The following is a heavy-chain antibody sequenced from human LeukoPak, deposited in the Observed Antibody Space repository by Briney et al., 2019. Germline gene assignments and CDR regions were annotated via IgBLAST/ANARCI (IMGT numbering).Heavy chain of an antibody. CDR2: IYWDDDK. CDR3: AHRRSGYNWNHGDFDY. J-gene: IGHJ4*02. V-gene: IGHV2-5*02. Sequence: SGPTLVQPTQTLTLTCTFSGFSLSTSGVGVGWVCQPREKAPEGLAVIYWDDDKRYSASLKSRLTITKVNYKNQVVLIKINMDPVDTATYYCAHRRSGYNWNHGDFDYWGQGSLVTVSS. CDR1: GFSLSTSGVG. D-gene: IGHD1-14*01.